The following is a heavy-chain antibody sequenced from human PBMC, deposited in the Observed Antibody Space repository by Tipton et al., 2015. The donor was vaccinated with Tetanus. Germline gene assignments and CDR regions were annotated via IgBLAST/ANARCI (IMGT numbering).Heavy chain of an antibody. Sequence: TLSLTCAVYGGSFSGHYWSWMRQPPGKGLEWIGEVHHSGSTKYNPSLKSRVTILADTSKDQFSLRLSSVTAADTALYYCVRSSPIRVADKWGVDWFDPWGQGTLVTVSS. CDR2: VHHSGST. CDR3: VRSSPIRVADKWGVDWFDP. D-gene: IGHD6-19*01. CDR1: GGSFSGHY. V-gene: IGHV4-34*01. J-gene: IGHJ5*02.